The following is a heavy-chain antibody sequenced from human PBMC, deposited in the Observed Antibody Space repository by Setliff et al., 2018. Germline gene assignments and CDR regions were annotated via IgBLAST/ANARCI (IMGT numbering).Heavy chain of an antibody. CDR3: ARRDEYLQFREFFDF. Sequence: SETLSLTCAVYGGSFSGYHWSWIRQAPGKGLEWIGSIYHSGSTYFNPSLKSRVTISVDTSRNEFSLELRSMTAADTAMYYCARRDEYLQFREFFDFWGQGILVTVSS. J-gene: IGHJ4*02. V-gene: IGHV4-34*01. CDR2: IYHSGST. D-gene: IGHD3-10*01. CDR1: GGSFSGYH.